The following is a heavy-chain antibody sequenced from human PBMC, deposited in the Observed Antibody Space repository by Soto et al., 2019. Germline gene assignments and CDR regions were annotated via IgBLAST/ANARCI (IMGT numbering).Heavy chain of an antibody. CDR3: ARDDEYSSSSHVGRCYFDL. V-gene: IGHV3-11*01. CDR2: ISSSGSTI. D-gene: IGHD6-6*01. CDR1: GFTFSDHY. J-gene: IGHJ2*01. Sequence: QVQLVESGGGLVKPGGSLRLSCAASGFTFSDHYMSWIRQAPGKGLEWVSYISSSGSTIYYADSVKGRFTISRDNAKNSLYLQMRSLRAEDTAVYYCARDDEYSSSSHVGRCYFDLWGRGTLVTVSS.